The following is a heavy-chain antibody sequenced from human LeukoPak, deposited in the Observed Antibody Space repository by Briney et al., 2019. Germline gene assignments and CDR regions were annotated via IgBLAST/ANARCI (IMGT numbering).Heavy chain of an antibody. V-gene: IGHV4-31*03. J-gene: IGHJ4*02. CDR1: GGSISSSSYY. CDR3: AREGGSGSYYDY. CDR2: ISYSGST. Sequence: PSETLSLTCTVSGGSISSSSYYWGWIRQPPGKGLVWIGYISYSGSTYYNPSLKSRVTISVDTSKNQFSLKLSSVTAADTAVYYCAREGGSGSYYDYWGQGTLVTASS. D-gene: IGHD1-26*01.